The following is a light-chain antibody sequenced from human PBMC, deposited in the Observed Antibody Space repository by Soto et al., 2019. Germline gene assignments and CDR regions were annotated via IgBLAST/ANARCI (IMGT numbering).Light chain of an antibody. J-gene: IGKJ1*01. Sequence: EIVLTQSPGTLSLSPGERATLSCRASQSVSSNYLAWYQQEPGQAPRLLIYGASTRATGIPDRFSGSGSGTDFTLTISRLEPEDFTVYHCQQYGNSPWTFGQGTKVDIK. CDR3: QQYGNSPWT. CDR2: GAS. V-gene: IGKV3-20*01. CDR1: QSVSSNY.